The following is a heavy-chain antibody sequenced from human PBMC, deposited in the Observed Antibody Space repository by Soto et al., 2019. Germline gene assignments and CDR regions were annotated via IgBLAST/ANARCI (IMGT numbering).Heavy chain of an antibody. CDR3: ARGLSAGKGSTPDF. CDR1: GFTFSSFA. Sequence: GGSLRLSCAASGFTFSSFAMSWVRQAPGKGLDWVSAISGSGGSTYSADSVKGRFTISRDNSKNTLYLQMSSLRAEDTAVYYCARGLSAGKGSTPDFWGQGGLVTVSS. CDR2: ISGSGGST. J-gene: IGHJ1*01. D-gene: IGHD6-13*01. V-gene: IGHV3-23*01.